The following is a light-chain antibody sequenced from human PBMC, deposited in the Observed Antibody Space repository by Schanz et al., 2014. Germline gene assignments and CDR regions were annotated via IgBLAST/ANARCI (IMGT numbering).Light chain of an antibody. J-gene: IGLJ2*01. V-gene: IGLV2-14*02. CDR1: SSDVGSYNL. CDR3: SSYTGSSTLVV. CDR2: EGS. Sequence: QSALTQPASVSGSPGQSITISCTGTSSDVGSYNLVSWYQKHPGKAPKLMIYEGSKRPSGVSNRFSGSKSGTTASLTISGLQAEDEADYYCSSYTGSSTLVVFGGGTKLTVL.